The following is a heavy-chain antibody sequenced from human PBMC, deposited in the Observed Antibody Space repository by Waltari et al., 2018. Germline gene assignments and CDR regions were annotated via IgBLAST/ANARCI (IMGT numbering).Heavy chain of an antibody. CDR3: ARVQGWPTIPDY. V-gene: IGHV3-53*01. J-gene: IGHJ4*02. D-gene: IGHD2-15*01. Sequence: VQLVEPGGGLIQPGRSLRLSCAAAGFTVSRDYMSWVRQAPGKGLEWISVIHSGGTTYYSDSVKGRFTISRDNSKNTLYLQMNSLRAEDTAVYYCARVQGWPTIPDYWGQGTLVTVSS. CDR2: IHSGGTT. CDR1: GFTVSRDY.